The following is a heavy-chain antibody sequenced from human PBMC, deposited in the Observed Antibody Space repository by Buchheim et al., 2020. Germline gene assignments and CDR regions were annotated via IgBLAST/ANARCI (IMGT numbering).Heavy chain of an antibody. CDR2: ISGSGGST. J-gene: IGHJ6*02. V-gene: IGHV3-23*01. CDR1: GFTFSSYA. D-gene: IGHD2-15*01. Sequence: EVQLLESGGGLVQPGGSLRLSCAASGFTFSSYAMSWVRQAPGKGLEWVSAISGSGGSTYYADSVKGRFTISRDNSKKTLYLQMNSLRAEDTAVYYCAKSPPLYCSGGSCPFYGMDVWGQGTT. CDR3: AKSPPLYCSGGSCPFYGMDV.